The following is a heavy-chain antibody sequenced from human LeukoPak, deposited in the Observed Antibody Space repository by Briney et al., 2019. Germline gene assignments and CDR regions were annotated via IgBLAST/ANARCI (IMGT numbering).Heavy chain of an antibody. V-gene: IGHV3-30*02. CDR1: GFTFSSYD. Sequence: GGSLRLSCVASGFTFSSYDMYCVRQAPGKGLEWVAFIRYDGSSKNYADSVKGRFTTSRDNSKNTLYLQMNSLRAEDTAVYYCAAELGYWGQGTLVTVSS. J-gene: IGHJ4*02. CDR3: AAELGY. CDR2: IRYDGSSK.